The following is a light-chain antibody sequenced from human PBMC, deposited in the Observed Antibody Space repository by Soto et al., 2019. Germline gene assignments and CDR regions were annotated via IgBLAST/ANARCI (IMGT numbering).Light chain of an antibody. V-gene: IGKV1-5*03. CDR3: QQYNSYSQFT. CDR2: KAS. Sequence: DIQMTQSPSTLSASVGDRVTITGRASQSIKNWLAWYQQKPGEAPKLLIYKASTLESGVPSRFRGSGSGTEFTLTISCLQPDDVATYHCQQYNSYSQFTFGPGTKVDIK. CDR1: QSIKNW. J-gene: IGKJ3*01.